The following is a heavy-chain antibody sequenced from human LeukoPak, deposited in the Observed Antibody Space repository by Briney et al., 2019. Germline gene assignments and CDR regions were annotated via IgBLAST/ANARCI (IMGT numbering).Heavy chain of an antibody. CDR3: AKNARFLEWLPTPQLYYMDL. D-gene: IGHD3-3*01. CDR2: ITSSGGTT. Sequence: GGSLRLSCAAYEFTFSSYDMTWVRQAPGKGLEWVSGITSSGGTTNYADSVKGRFTISRDNSKNTLYLQMNSLRAEDTAIYYCAKNARFLEWLPTPQLYYMDLWGVGTTVTVS. CDR1: EFTFSSYD. V-gene: IGHV3-23*01. J-gene: IGHJ6*03.